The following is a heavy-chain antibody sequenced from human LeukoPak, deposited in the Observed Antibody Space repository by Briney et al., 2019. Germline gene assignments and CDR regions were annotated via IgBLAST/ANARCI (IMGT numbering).Heavy chain of an antibody. Sequence: SSETLSLTCAVYGGSFSGYYWSWIRQPPGKGLEWIGEINHSGSTNYNPSLKSRVTISTDTSKNQFSLRLTSVTAADTAVYYCARAEKAVTGTLDSWGQGTLITVSS. D-gene: IGHD6-19*01. V-gene: IGHV4-34*01. CDR2: INHSGST. CDR3: ARAEKAVTGTLDS. J-gene: IGHJ4*02. CDR1: GGSFSGYY.